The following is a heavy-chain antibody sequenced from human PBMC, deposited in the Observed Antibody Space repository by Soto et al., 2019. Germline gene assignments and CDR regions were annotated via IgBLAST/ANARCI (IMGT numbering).Heavy chain of an antibody. J-gene: IGHJ4*02. CDR3: ARDLLAANY. D-gene: IGHD2-15*01. CDR1: GYTFTSSY. V-gene: IGHV1-46*01. CDR2: INPNGGST. Sequence: QVQLVQSGAEVKKPGAPGKLSCRASGYTFTSSYVNWVRKAPGQGLEWVAIINPNGGSTNYAQEFQGRVTVTRDTSTSTVFMELSSLHSDDTAVYYCARDLLAANYWGQGTLVTVSS.